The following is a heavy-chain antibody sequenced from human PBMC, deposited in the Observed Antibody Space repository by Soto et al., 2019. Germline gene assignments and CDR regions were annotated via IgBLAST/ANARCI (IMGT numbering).Heavy chain of an antibody. V-gene: IGHV4-30-4*01. J-gene: IGHJ5*02. Sequence: PSETLSLTCSVSGASIAGGSYYWSWVRQPPGKGLEWIGYIPSRGRPFYNPSLTSRGTISADSSKNQLSLQLTSVTAADTAVYYCVRDQYSGYHFALWGQGNLVTVSS. CDR3: VRDQYSGYHFAL. CDR1: GASIAGGSYY. CDR2: IPSRGRP. D-gene: IGHD5-12*01.